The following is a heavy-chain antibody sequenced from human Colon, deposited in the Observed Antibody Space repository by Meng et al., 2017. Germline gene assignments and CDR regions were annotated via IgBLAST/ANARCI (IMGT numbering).Heavy chain of an antibody. CDR2: INTDASIT. CDR1: GFTFSSYN. J-gene: IGHJ4*02. Sequence: GESLKISCAASGFTFSSYNMHWVRQTPGEGLAWVSRINTDASITTYADSVKGRFTISRDDAKNTVYLQMNSLRAEDTAVYYCARDADWVIFDHWGQGALVTVSS. D-gene: IGHD3-9*01. V-gene: IGHV3-74*03. CDR3: ARDADWVIFDH.